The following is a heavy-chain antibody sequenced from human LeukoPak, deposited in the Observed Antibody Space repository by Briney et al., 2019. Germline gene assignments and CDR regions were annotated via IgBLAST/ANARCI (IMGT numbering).Heavy chain of an antibody. J-gene: IGHJ4*02. D-gene: IGHD4-17*01. V-gene: IGHV3-7*01. CDR2: IKQDGSEK. CDR1: GFTFSSYW. CDR3: AIRGGDSEVDY. Sequence: GGSLRLSCAASGFTFSSYWMSWVRQAPGKGLEWVANIKQDGSEKYYVDSVKGRFTISRDNTKNSLYLQMNSLRAEDTAVYYCAIRGGDSEVDYWGQGTLVTVSS.